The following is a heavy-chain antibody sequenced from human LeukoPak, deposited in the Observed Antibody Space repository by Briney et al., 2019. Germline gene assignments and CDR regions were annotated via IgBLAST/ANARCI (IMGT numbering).Heavy chain of an antibody. J-gene: IGHJ4*02. CDR3: ARGDDSGYYDYFDY. CDR1: EFTFSSYS. V-gene: IGHV3-53*01. CDR2: IYTGGNT. D-gene: IGHD3-22*01. Sequence: SGGSLRLSCAASEFTFSSYSMNWVRQAPGKGLEWVSTIYTGGNTYYAASVKGRFTISRDFSKNTVFLHMNSLRAEDTAMYYCARGDDSGYYDYFDYWGQGALVTVSS.